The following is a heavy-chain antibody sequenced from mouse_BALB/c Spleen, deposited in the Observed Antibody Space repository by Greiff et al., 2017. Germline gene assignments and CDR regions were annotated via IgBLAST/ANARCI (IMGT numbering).Heavy chain of an antibody. CDR2: ISSGSSTI. Sequence: EVKLVESGGGLVQPGGSRKLSCAASGFTFSSFGMHWVRQAPEKGLEWVAYISSGSSTIYYADTVKGRFTISRDNPKNTLFLQMTSLRSEDTAMYYCAILRRRNYGYFDVWGAGTTVTVSS. V-gene: IGHV5-17*02. CDR3: AILRRRNYGYFDV. D-gene: IGHD1-1*01. J-gene: IGHJ1*01. CDR1: GFTFSSFG.